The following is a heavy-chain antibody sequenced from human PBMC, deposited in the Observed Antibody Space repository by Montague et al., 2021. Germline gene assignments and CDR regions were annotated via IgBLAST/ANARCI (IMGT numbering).Heavy chain of an antibody. V-gene: IGHV3-74*01. J-gene: IGHJ6*02. Sequence: YLRLSCAASGFTFSSYWMGWVRQAPGKGPVCVSRINGDGSSTNYADSVKGRFTISRDNAKNTLYLQMNNLRAEDTAVYYCARDLGHCAGGSCGVWGQGTTVTVSS. CDR2: INGDGSST. CDR3: ARDLGHCAGGSCGV. CDR1: GFTFSSYW. D-gene: IGHD2-15*01.